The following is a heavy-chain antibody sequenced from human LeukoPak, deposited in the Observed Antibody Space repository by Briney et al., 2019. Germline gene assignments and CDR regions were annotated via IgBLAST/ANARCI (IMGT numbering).Heavy chain of an antibody. D-gene: IGHD2-2*01. CDR1: GYTFTGYY. CDR3: ARDLTKGLVVVPLDY. V-gene: IGHV1-2*02. J-gene: IGHJ4*02. Sequence: ASVKVSCKASGYTFTGYYMHWVRQAPGQGLEWMGWINPNSGGTNYAQKLQGRVTMTTDTSTSTAYMELRSLRSDDTAVYYCARDLTKGLVVVPLDYWGQGTLVTVSS. CDR2: INPNSGGT.